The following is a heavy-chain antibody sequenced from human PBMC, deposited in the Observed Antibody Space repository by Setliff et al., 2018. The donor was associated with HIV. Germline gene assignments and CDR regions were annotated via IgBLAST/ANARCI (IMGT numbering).Heavy chain of an antibody. V-gene: IGHV4-38-2*01. CDR3: TIPASSLAPN. Sequence: SETLSLTCAVSGYSISSGHYWGWIRQPPGKGLEWIASIRSSGDTYYNPSLQSRVIISVDTSNNQISLKLTSVTAADTAVYYCTIPASSLAPNWGRGTQVTVSS. CDR2: IRSSGDT. J-gene: IGHJ4*02. CDR1: GYSISSGHY.